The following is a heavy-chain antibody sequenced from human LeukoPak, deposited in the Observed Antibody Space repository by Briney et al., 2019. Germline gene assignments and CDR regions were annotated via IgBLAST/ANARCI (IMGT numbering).Heavy chain of an antibody. J-gene: IGHJ6*02. V-gene: IGHV3-21*01. Sequence: GGSLRLSCAASGFTFSSYSMNWVRQAPGKGLEWVSSISSSSSYIYYADSVKGRFTISGDNAKNSLYLQMNSLRAEDTAVYYCARVFGYDWPYYYGMDVWGQGTTVTVSS. D-gene: IGHD5-12*01. CDR1: GFTFSSYS. CDR3: ARVFGYDWPYYYGMDV. CDR2: ISSSSSYI.